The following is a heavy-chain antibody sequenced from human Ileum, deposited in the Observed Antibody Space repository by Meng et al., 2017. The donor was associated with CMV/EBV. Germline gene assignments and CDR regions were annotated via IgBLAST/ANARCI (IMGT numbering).Heavy chain of an antibody. CDR3: ARDGLSGRYFDY. Sequence: FRASGYTFTRNNMIWVRRAPGKGPGWMGRIKTNTGNPTYAQGFTGRFVFSLDTSVTTAYLEISNLEAEDTAVYYCARDGLSGRYFDYWGQGTLVTVSS. CDR1: GYTFTRNN. J-gene: IGHJ4*02. CDR2: IKTNTGNP. D-gene: IGHD1-26*01. V-gene: IGHV7-4-1*02.